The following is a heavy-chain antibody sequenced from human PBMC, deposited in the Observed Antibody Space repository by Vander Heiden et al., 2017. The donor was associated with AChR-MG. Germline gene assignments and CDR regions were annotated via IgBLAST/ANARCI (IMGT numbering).Heavy chain of an antibody. CDR3: AKDSLSSSGYYQWKGVFDY. CDR1: GFTFSRYG. J-gene: IGHJ4*02. Sequence: QVQLVESGGGVVQPGGSLRPPGAASGFTFSRYGMHWVRRAPGKGLEWVAFIRYDGSNKYYADSVKGRFTISRDNSKNTLYLQMNSLRAEDTAVYYCAKDSLSSSGYYQWKGVFDYWGQGTLVTVSS. CDR2: IRYDGSNK. D-gene: IGHD3-22*01. V-gene: IGHV3-30*02.